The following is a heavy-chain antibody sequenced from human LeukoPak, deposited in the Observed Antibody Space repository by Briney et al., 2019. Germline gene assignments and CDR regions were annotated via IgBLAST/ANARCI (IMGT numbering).Heavy chain of an antibody. Sequence: GGSLGLSCAASGFTFSSYGMSWVRQAPGKGLEWVSAIGGRDGSTYYADSVKGRFTISRDNSKNTLYVQMNSLRAEDTAVYYCAKGHYYGSGSLDYWGQGTLVTVSS. CDR1: GFTFSSYG. D-gene: IGHD3-10*01. CDR2: IGGRDGST. J-gene: IGHJ4*02. CDR3: AKGHYYGSGSLDY. V-gene: IGHV3-23*01.